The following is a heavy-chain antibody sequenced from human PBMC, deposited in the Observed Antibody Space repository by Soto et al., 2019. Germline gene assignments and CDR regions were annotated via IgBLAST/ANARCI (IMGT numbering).Heavy chain of an antibody. CDR3: ARPPYYYGSGSFGTDV. CDR1: GYSFTSYW. D-gene: IGHD3-10*01. J-gene: IGHJ6*02. Sequence: GASLKISCKGSGYSFTSYWIGWVRQMPGKGLEWMGITYPGDSDTRYSPSFQGQVTISADKSISTAYLQWSSLKASDTAMYYCARPPYYYGSGSFGTDVWGQGTTVTVSS. V-gene: IGHV5-51*01. CDR2: TYPGDSDT.